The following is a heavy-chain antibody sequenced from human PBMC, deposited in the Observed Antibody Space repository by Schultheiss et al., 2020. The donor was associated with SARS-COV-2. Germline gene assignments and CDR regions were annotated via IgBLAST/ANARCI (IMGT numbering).Heavy chain of an antibody. CDR3: AREFRYGMDV. CDR2: IYYSGNT. V-gene: IGHV4-31*03. CDR1: GGSISSGGYY. J-gene: IGHJ6*02. Sequence: SETLSLTCTVSGGSISSGGYYWSWIRQHPGKGLEWIGYIYYSGNTYYNPSLKSRLSISVDTSKNQFSLELTSLTPADTAVYYCAREFRYGMDVWGLGTAVTVSS.